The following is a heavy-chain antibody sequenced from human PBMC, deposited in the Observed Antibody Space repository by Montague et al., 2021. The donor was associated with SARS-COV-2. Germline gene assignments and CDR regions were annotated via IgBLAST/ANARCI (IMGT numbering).Heavy chain of an antibody. Sequence: SETLSLTCTVSGGSISSYYWSWIRQPPGKGLEWIGYIYYSRSTNYNPSLKSRVAISVDTSKNQFSLKLSSVTAADTAVYYCASQVPDFWSGIDYWGQGTLVTVSS. D-gene: IGHD3-3*01. V-gene: IGHV4-59*01. J-gene: IGHJ4*02. CDR1: GGSISSYY. CDR2: IYYSRST. CDR3: ASQVPDFWSGIDY.